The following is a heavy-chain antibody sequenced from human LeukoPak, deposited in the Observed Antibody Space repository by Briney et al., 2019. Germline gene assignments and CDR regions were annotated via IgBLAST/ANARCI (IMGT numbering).Heavy chain of an antibody. Sequence: GGSLRLSCAASGFTFSSYSMNWVRQAPGKGLEWVSYISSSSSYIYYADSEKGRFTISRDNAKNSLYLQMNSLRAEDTAVYYCARELTVTTSYYYYYMDVWGKGTTVTVSS. CDR3: ARELTVTTSYYYYYMDV. D-gene: IGHD4-11*01. CDR1: GFTFSSYS. CDR2: ISSSSSYI. V-gene: IGHV3-21*01. J-gene: IGHJ6*03.